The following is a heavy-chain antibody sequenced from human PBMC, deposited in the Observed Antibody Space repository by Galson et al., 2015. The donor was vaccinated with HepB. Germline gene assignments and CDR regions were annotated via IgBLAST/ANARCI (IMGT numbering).Heavy chain of an antibody. D-gene: IGHD2-15*01. V-gene: IGHV1-18*01. Sequence: SVKVSCKASGYTFSSYCITWVRQAPGQGLEWLGWINPYTHQTKFAQKVQARATLHMDISTNTAYMELRSLISDDTAIYYCARGALVAVINANENNWFDPWGQGTLVTVSS. CDR3: ARGALVAVINANENNWFDP. CDR1: GYTFSSYC. CDR2: INPYTHQT. J-gene: IGHJ5*02.